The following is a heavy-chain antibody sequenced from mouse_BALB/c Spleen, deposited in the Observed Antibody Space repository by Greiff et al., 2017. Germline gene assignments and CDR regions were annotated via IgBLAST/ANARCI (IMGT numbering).Heavy chain of an antibody. V-gene: IGHV1-55*01. CDR2: IYPGSGST. Sequence: VQLQQPGAELVKPGTSVKLSCKASGYNFTSYWINWVKLRPGQGLEWIGDIYPGSGSTNYNEKFKSKATLTVDTSSSTAYMQLSSLASEDSALYYCARGGNYAMDYWGQGTSVTVSS. CDR1: GYNFTSYW. CDR3: ARGGNYAMDY. J-gene: IGHJ4*01.